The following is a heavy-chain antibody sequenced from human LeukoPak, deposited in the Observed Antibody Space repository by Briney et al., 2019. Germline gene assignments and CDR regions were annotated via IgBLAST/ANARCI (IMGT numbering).Heavy chain of an antibody. CDR3: ARRAYGSGSPDY. J-gene: IGHJ4*02. CDR2: IYYSGST. D-gene: IGHD3-10*01. CDR1: GGSISSSSYY. Sequence: PSETLSLTCTVSGGSISSSSYYWGWIRQPPGKGLEWIGSIYYSGSTYYNPSLKSRVTISVDTSKNQFSLQLSSVTAADTAVYYCARRAYGSGSPDYWGQGTLVTVSS. V-gene: IGHV4-39*01.